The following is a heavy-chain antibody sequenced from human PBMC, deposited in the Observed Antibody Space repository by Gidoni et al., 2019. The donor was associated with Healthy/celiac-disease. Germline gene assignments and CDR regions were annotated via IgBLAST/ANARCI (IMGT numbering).Heavy chain of an antibody. D-gene: IGHD1-26*01. CDR2: IIPILGIA. J-gene: IGHJ4*02. Sequence: QVQLVQSGAEVKKPGSSVKVSCTASGGTFSSYPISWVRQAPGQGLEWMGRIIPILGIANDEQKFQGRVTITADKSTSKAYMELSSLRSEDTAVYYCARDENPVVGAHHYWGQGTLVTVSS. V-gene: IGHV1-69*04. CDR1: GGTFSSYP. CDR3: ARDENPVVGAHHY.